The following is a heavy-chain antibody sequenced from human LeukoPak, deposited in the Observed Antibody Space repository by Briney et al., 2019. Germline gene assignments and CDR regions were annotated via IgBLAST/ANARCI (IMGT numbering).Heavy chain of an antibody. CDR3: ARAEYSYGYYFDY. CDR1: GGTFISYA. V-gene: IGHV1-69*05. CDR2: IIPIFGTG. Sequence: GASVKVSCKASGGTFISYAISWVRQAPGQGLEWMGGIIPIFGTGNYAQKFQGRVTITTDESTSTAYMELSSLRSEDTAVYYCARAEYSYGYYFDYWGQGTLVTVSS. D-gene: IGHD5-18*01. J-gene: IGHJ4*02.